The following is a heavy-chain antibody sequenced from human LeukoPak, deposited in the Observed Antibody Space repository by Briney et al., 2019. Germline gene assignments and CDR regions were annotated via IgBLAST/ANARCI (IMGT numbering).Heavy chain of an antibody. D-gene: IGHD3-9*01. V-gene: IGHV4-4*02. CDR1: GGSISSSNW. CDR2: IYHSGST. CDR3: ASLRLLRYFDWLPSDYYYGMDV. Sequence: SETLSLTCAVSGGSISSSNWWSWVRQPPGKGLEWIGEIYHSGSTNYNPSLKSRVTISVDTSKNQFSLKLSSVTAADTAVYYCASLRLLRYFDWLPSDYYYGMDVWGQGTTVTVSS. J-gene: IGHJ6*02.